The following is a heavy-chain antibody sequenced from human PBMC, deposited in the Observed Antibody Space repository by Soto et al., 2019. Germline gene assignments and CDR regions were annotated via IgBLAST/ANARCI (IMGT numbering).Heavy chain of an antibody. D-gene: IGHD3-3*01. CDR3: ARDHLVLRFLEWLFIGGAFDI. CDR2: ISDDGSKK. V-gene: IGHV3-30-3*01. J-gene: IGHJ3*02. CDR1: GFTFNGYA. Sequence: GGSLRLSCAASGFTFNGYAMHWVRQDPGKGLEWVAVISDDGSKKYYADSVKGRFTISRDNSKKTMYLQMNSLRTEDTAVYYCARDHLVLRFLEWLFIGGAFDIWGQGTMVTVSS.